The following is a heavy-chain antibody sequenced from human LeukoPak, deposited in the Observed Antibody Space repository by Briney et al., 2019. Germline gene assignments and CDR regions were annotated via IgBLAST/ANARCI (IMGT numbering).Heavy chain of an antibody. J-gene: IGHJ5*02. CDR1: GGTFSSYA. CDR3: ARDNSVGDIAWWFDP. CDR2: IIPIFGTA. Sequence: GSSVKVSCKASGGTFSSYAISWVRQAPGQGLEWMGGIIPIFGTANYAQKFQGRVTITADKSTSTAYMELSSLRSEDTAAYYCARDNSVGDIAWWFDPWGQGTLVTVSS. D-gene: IGHD3-16*02. V-gene: IGHV1-69*06.